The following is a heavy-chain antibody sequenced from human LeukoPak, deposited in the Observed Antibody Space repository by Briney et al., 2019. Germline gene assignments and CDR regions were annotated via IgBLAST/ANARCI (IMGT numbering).Heavy chain of an antibody. CDR3: ARDPGSGYEEHFDY. D-gene: IGHD5-12*01. CDR1: GFTFDDYG. V-gene: IGHV3-20*04. Sequence: GGSLRLSCAASGFTFDDYGMSWVRQAPGKGLEWVSGINWNGGSTGYADSVKGRFTISRDNAKNSLYLQMNSLRAEDTAVYYCARDPGSGYEEHFDYWGQGTLVTVSS. J-gene: IGHJ4*02. CDR2: INWNGGST.